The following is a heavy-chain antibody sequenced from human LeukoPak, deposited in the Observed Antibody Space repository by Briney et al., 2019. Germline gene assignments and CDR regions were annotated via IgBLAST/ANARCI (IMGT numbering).Heavy chain of an antibody. CDR3: ARVFTTFGKYYFDY. Sequence: ASVKVSCKASGYTFTSYGLTWVRQAPGQGLEWMGWISAYNGHTKYPQKLQGRVTMTTDTSTSTAYMELRSLRSDDTAVYYCARVFTTFGKYYFDYWGQGTLVTVSS. CDR1: GYTFTSYG. D-gene: IGHD3-16*01. J-gene: IGHJ4*02. V-gene: IGHV1-18*01. CDR2: ISAYNGHT.